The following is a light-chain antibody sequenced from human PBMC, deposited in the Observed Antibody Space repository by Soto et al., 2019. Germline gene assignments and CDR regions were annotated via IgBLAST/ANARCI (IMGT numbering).Light chain of an antibody. CDR1: QSISSW. Sequence: DIQMTQSPSTLSASVGHRVTITCLARQSISSWLAWYQQKPGKAPKLLIYKASSLESGVPSRFSGSGSGTEVTLTISSLQPDDFATYYCQQYNSYPWTFGQGTKVEIK. CDR2: KAS. J-gene: IGKJ1*01. V-gene: IGKV1-5*03. CDR3: QQYNSYPWT.